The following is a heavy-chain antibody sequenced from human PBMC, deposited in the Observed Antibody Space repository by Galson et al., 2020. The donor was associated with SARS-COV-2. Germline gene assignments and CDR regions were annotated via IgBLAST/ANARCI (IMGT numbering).Heavy chain of an antibody. CDR2: IWYDGSNK. D-gene: IGHD4-17*01. CDR1: GFTFSSYG. J-gene: IGHJ6*02. CDR3: AADYGDYATYYYYYGMDV. Sequence: GGSLRLSCAASGFTFSSYGMHWVRQAPGKGLEWVAVIWYDGSNKYYADSVKGRFTISRDNSKNTLYLQMNSLRAEDTAVYYVAADYGDYATYYYYYGMDVWGQGTTVTVSS. V-gene: IGHV3-33*01.